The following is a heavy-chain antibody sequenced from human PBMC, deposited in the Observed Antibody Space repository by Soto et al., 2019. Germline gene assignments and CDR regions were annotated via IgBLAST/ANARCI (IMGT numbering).Heavy chain of an antibody. CDR3: AGHLGYCSGGSCSRAPFDY. CDR1: GGSISSYY. V-gene: IGHV4-59*05. D-gene: IGHD2-15*01. J-gene: IGHJ4*02. Sequence: SETLSLTCTVSGGSISSYYWSWIRQPPGKGLEWIGSIYYSGSTYYNPSLKSRVTISVDTSKNQFSLKLSSVTAADTAVYYCAGHLGYCSGGSCSRAPFDYWGQGTLVTVSS. CDR2: IYYSGST.